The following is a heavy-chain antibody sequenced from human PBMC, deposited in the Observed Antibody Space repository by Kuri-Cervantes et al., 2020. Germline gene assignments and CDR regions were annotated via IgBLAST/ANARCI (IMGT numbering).Heavy chain of an antibody. J-gene: IGHJ4*02. Sequence: ESLKISCTVSGGSISSYYWSWIRQPPGKGLEWIGYIYNSGSTNYNPSLKSRVTISMDTSKNQFSLKLSSVAAADTAVYYCARASDLGFLEWLYHLEWGQGTLVTVSS. V-gene: IGHV4-59*01. CDR3: ARASDLGFLEWLYHLE. CDR2: IYNSGST. CDR1: GGSISSYY. D-gene: IGHD3-3*01.